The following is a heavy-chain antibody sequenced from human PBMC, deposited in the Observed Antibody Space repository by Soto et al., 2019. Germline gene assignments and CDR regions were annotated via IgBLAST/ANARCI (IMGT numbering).Heavy chain of an antibody. J-gene: IGHJ6*02. CDR3: ARSQGSSTSLEIYYYYYYGVDV. V-gene: IGHV1-69*01. Sequence: QVQLVQPGAEVTKPGTSVKVSCKASGGTFSSYAISWVRQAPGQGLEWMGGIIPISGTANYAQTFQVRVTITADESTSTAYMELSRVRSVDTAVYYCARSQGSSTSLEIYYYYYYGVDVWGQGTTVTVSS. D-gene: IGHD2-2*01. CDR2: IIPISGTA. CDR1: GGTFSSYA.